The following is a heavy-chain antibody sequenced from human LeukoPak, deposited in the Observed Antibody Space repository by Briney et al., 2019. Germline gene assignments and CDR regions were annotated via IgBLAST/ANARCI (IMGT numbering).Heavy chain of an antibody. CDR2: ISGSGGST. J-gene: IGHJ4*02. Sequence: GGSLRLSCAASGFTFSSYAMSWARQAPGKGLEWVSAISGSGGSTYYADSVKGRFTISRDNAKNSLYLQMNSLRAEDTAVYYCAKSMVRGVICSDYWGQGTLVTVSS. CDR3: AKSMVRGVICSDY. D-gene: IGHD3-10*01. CDR1: GFTFSSYA. V-gene: IGHV3-23*01.